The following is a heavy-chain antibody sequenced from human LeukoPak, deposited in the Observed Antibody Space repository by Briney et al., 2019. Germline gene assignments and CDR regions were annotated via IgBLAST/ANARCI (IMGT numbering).Heavy chain of an antibody. CDR3: ARGAGRWLQLGSDY. CDR1: GGSFSGDY. D-gene: IGHD5-24*01. V-gene: IGHV4-34*01. Sequence: SETLSLTCDVSGGSFSGDYWSWVRQPPGKGLEWIGEINHSGSTNYNPSLKSRVTISVEPSKNQLSLKLSSVTAADTAVYYCARGAGRWLQLGSDYWGQGTLVTVSA. J-gene: IGHJ4*02. CDR2: INHSGST.